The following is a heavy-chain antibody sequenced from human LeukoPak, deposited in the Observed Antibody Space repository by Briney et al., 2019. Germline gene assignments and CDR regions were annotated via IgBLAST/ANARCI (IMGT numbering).Heavy chain of an antibody. CDR3: ARWYSGYDSLDY. V-gene: IGHV3-33*01. D-gene: IGHD5-12*01. CDR1: GFTFSSYG. CDR2: IWYDGSNK. J-gene: IGHJ4*02. Sequence: GGSLRLSCAASGFTFSSYGMHWARQAPGKGLEWVAVIWYDGSNKYYADSVKGRFTISRDNSKNTLYLQMNSLRAEDTAVYYCARWYSGYDSLDYWGQGTLVTVSS.